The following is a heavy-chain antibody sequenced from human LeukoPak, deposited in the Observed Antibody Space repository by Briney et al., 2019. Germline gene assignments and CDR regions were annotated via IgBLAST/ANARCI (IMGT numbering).Heavy chain of an antibody. D-gene: IGHD4/OR15-4a*01. V-gene: IGHV4-34*01. CDR1: GGSFSGYY. Sequence: PSETLSLTCAVYGGSFSGYYWSWIRQPPGKGLEWIGEINHSGSTNYNPSLKSRVTLSVDTSKNQFSLKLSSVTAADTAVYYCARVRMVVRTTDYWGQGTLVTVSS. CDR3: ARVRMVVRTTDY. CDR2: INHSGST. J-gene: IGHJ4*02.